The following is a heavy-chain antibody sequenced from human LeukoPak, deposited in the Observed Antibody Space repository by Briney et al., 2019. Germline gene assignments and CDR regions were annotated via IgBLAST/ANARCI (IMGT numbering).Heavy chain of an antibody. CDR3: AREMTTVTNQDAFDI. CDR2: ISWNSGSI. J-gene: IGHJ3*02. CDR1: GFTFGDYV. Sequence: GRSLRLSCAASGFTFGDYVMHWVRQAPGKGLEWVSGISWNSGSIDYADSVKGRFTISRDNAKNSLYLQMNSLRAEDTAVYYCAREMTTVTNQDAFDIWGQGTMVTVSS. V-gene: IGHV3-9*01. D-gene: IGHD4-17*01.